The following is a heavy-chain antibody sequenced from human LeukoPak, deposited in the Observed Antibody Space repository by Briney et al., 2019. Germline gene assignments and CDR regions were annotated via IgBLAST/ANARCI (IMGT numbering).Heavy chain of an antibody. V-gene: IGHV3-21*01. D-gene: IGHD3-10*01. J-gene: IGHJ5*02. CDR1: GFTFSSYG. Sequence: GGSLRLSCAASGFTFSSYGMNWVRQAPGKGLEWVSSISSSSSCIYYADSVKGRFTISRDNAKNSLYLQMNSLRAEDTAVYYCARDRVSMIRGVTALDHWGQGTLVTVSS. CDR3: ARDRVSMIRGVTALDH. CDR2: ISSSSSCI.